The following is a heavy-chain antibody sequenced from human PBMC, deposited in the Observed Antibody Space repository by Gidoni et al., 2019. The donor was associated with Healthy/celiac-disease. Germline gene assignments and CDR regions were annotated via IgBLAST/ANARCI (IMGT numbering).Heavy chain of an antibody. J-gene: IGHJ5*02. Sequence: QVQLQESGPGLVTPSQTLSLTCTFSGVSINSGGYYWSWIRQHQGKAREWIGYIYYSGSTDYNPSLKSRVTRSVDTSKNQLSLKLSSVTAADTAVYYCAREAGGNWVEPWGQGTLVTVSS. CDR1: GVSINSGGYY. D-gene: IGHD3-16*01. CDR2: IYYSGST. V-gene: IGHV4-31*03. CDR3: AREAGGNWVEP.